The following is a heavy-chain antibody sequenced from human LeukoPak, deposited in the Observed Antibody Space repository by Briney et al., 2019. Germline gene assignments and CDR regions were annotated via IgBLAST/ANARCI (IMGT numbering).Heavy chain of an antibody. CDR3: AKDRDCTSSCCYFDY. V-gene: IGHV3-23*01. J-gene: IGHJ4*02. Sequence: GGSLRFSCAASGFSFNIYAMSWVRQAPGKGLEWVSGISGSGATTYYADSVKGRFTVSRDNSKSTLYLQMSSLRAEDTAVYYCAKDRDCTSSCCYFDYWGQGTLVTVSS. CDR2: ISGSGATT. D-gene: IGHD2-2*01. CDR1: GFSFNIYA.